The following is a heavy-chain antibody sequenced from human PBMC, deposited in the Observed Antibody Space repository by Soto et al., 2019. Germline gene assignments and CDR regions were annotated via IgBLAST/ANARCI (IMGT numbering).Heavy chain of an antibody. CDR1: GFTFSSYW. CDR3: ASGYSGYDYYYYYMDV. V-gene: IGHV3-7*03. Sequence: GGSLRLSCAASGFTFSSYWMSWVRQAPGKGLEWVANIKQDGSEKYYVDSVKGRFTISRDNAKNSLYLQMNSLRAEDTAVYYCASGYSGYDYYYYYMDVWGKGTTVTGSS. D-gene: IGHD5-12*01. CDR2: IKQDGSEK. J-gene: IGHJ6*03.